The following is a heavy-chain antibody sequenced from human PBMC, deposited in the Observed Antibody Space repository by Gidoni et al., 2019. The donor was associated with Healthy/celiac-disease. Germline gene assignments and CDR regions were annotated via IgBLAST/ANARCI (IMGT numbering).Heavy chain of an antibody. J-gene: IGHJ4*02. CDR2: ISGSGGST. CDR3: AKYWGIVVGDFDY. Sequence: EVQLLESGGGWVQPGGSVRLSCAAYGFTVSSYAMSWVRQAPGKGLEWVSAISGSGGSTYYADSVKGRFTISRDNSKNTLYLQMNSLRAEDTAVYYCAKYWGIVVGDFDYWGQGTLVTVSS. D-gene: IGHD2-2*01. V-gene: IGHV3-23*01. CDR1: GFTVSSYA.